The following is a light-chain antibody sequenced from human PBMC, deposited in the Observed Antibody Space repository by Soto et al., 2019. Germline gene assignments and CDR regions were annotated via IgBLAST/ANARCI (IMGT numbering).Light chain of an antibody. CDR1: SSDVGDFSY. Sequence: QSVLTQPASVSGSLGQSITISCTGTSSDVGDFSYVSWYRQSPTKPPDLIIFEVTNRPSGVSNRFSGSKSGNTASLTISGLQAEDEADYYCSSYIPKGVMFGGGTKLTVL. J-gene: IGLJ3*02. V-gene: IGLV2-14*01. CDR3: SSYIPKGVM. CDR2: EVT.